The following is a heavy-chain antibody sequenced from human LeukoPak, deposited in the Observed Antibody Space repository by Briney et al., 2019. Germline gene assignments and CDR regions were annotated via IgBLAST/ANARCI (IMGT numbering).Heavy chain of an antibody. J-gene: IGHJ4*02. V-gene: IGHV3-23*01. Sequence: GGSLRLSCAASGFTFSSYAMSWVRQAPGKGLECVSAISGNGGSTYHADSVKGRFTISRDNSKNTLYLQMNSLRAEDTAVYYCAKDLGFGDLAFDYWGQGTLVTVSS. CDR3: AKDLGFGDLAFDY. CDR2: ISGNGGST. D-gene: IGHD3-10*01. CDR1: GFTFSSYA.